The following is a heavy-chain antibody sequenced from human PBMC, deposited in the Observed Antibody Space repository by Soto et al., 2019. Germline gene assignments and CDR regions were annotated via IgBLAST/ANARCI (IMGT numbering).Heavy chain of an antibody. CDR1: GGSISSYY. V-gene: IGHV4-59*08. CDR3: ARRYGGTFDY. D-gene: IGHD2-15*01. Sequence: QVQLQESGPGLVKPSETLSLTCTVSGGSISSYYWSWIRQPPGKGLEWIGYIYYSGSTNYNPSLKSRVTISVDTSKNQFSLKLRSVTAAATAVYYCARRYGGTFDYWGQGTLVTVSS. J-gene: IGHJ4*02. CDR2: IYYSGST.